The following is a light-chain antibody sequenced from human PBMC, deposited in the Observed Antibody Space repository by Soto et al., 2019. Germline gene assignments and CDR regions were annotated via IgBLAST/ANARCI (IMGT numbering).Light chain of an antibody. Sequence: EIVMTQSPATLSVSPGQRATLSCRASQSVSSNLAWYQQKPGQAPRLLIYGASTRATDIPARFSGSGSGTEFTLTISSLQSEDFAVYYCQQYNNWPLGAWTVGQGTKVEIK. V-gene: IGKV3-15*01. CDR2: GAS. CDR1: QSVSSN. J-gene: IGKJ1*01. CDR3: QQYNNWPLGAWT.